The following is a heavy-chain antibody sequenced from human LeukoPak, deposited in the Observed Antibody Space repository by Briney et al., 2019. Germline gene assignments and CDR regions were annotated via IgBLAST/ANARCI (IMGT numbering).Heavy chain of an antibody. V-gene: IGHV1-69*13. Sequence: ASLKVSCKASGGTFSSYAISWVRQTPGQGLEWMGAIIPIFGTANYAQKFQGRVTITADESTSTAYMELSSLRSEDTAVYYCASGLYCGGDCFRANAFDIWGQGTMVTVSS. D-gene: IGHD2-21*02. CDR3: ASGLYCGGDCFRANAFDI. CDR1: GGTFSSYA. J-gene: IGHJ3*02. CDR2: IIPIFGTA.